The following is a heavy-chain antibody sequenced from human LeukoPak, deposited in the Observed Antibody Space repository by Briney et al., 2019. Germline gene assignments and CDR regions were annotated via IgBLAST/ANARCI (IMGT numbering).Heavy chain of an antibody. CDR1: GGSISSSSYY. CDR3: ARARYYYGSGSYYLFDY. J-gene: IGHJ4*02. Sequence: SETLSLTCTVSGGSISSSSYYWGWIRQPPGKGLEWIGEINHSGSTNYNPSLKSRVTISVDTSKNQFSLKLSSVTAADTAVYYCARARYYYGSGSYYLFDYWGQGTLVTVSS. D-gene: IGHD3-10*01. CDR2: INHSGST. V-gene: IGHV4-39*07.